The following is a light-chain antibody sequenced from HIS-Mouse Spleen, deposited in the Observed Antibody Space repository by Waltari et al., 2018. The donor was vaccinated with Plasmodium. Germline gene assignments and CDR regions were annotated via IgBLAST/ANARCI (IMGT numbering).Light chain of an antibody. V-gene: IGKV1-8*01. CDR3: QQYYSYPYT. CDR1: QGISSY. Sequence: AIRMTQSPSSFSASTRDRVTIPCRASQGISSYLAWYQQKPGKAPKLLIYAASTLQSGVPSRFSGSGSGTDFTLTISCLQSEDFATYYCQQYYSYPYTFGQGTKLEIK. CDR2: AAS. J-gene: IGKJ2*01.